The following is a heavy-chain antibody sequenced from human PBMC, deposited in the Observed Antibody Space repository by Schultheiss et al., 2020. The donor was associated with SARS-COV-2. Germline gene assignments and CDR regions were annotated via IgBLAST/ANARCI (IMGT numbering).Heavy chain of an antibody. CDR1: GGSFSGYY. D-gene: IGHD5-12*01. Sequence: SETLSLTCAVYGGSFSGYYWSWIRQPPGKGLEWIGEINHSGSTNYNPSLKSRVTISVDTSKNQFSLKLSSVTAADTAVYYCARLGSWREDYWGQGTLVTVSS. V-gene: IGHV4-34*01. J-gene: IGHJ4*02. CDR2: INHSGST. CDR3: ARLGSWREDY.